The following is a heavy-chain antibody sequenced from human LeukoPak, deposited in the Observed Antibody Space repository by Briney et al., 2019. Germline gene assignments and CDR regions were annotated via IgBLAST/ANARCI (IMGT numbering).Heavy chain of an antibody. J-gene: IGHJ4*02. CDR2: KYYRSKWYN. CDR1: GDSVSSNSAD. V-gene: IGHV6-1*01. CDR3: ARDPSATPGPFDY. Sequence: SQTLSLTCAISGDSVSSNSADWNWLRQSPSRGLEWLGRKYYRSKWYNDYAVSVKSRITNNPDTSKNQFSLQLNSVTPEDTAVYSCARDPSATPGPFDYWGQGTLVTVSS. D-gene: IGHD2-15*01.